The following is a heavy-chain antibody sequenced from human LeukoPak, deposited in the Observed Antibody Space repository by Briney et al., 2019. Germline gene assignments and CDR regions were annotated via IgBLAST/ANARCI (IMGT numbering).Heavy chain of an antibody. D-gene: IGHD4-17*01. CDR2: IYYSGST. V-gene: IGHV4-59*01. CDR1: GGSISSYY. Sequence: PSETVSLTCIVSGGSISSYYWSWIRQPPGKGLEWIGYIYYSGSTNYNPSLKSRVTISVDTSKNQFSLKLSSVTAADTAVYYCARVSTVATGVDYWGQGTLVTVSS. J-gene: IGHJ4*02. CDR3: ARVSTVATGVDY.